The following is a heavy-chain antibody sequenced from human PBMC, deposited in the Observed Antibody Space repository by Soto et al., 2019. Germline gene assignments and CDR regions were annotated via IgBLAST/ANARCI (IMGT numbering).Heavy chain of an antibody. V-gene: IGHV3-15*01. CDR1: GFTFSNAW. CDR3: TTDTYYYGSGSYFDY. J-gene: IGHJ4*02. D-gene: IGHD3-10*01. CDR2: IKSKTDGGTT. Sequence: GESLKISCAASGFTFSNAWMSWVRQAPGKGLEWVGRIKSKTDGGTTDYAAPVKGRFTISRDDSKNTLYLQMNSLKTEDTAVYYCTTDTYYYGSGSYFDYWGQGTLVTVSS.